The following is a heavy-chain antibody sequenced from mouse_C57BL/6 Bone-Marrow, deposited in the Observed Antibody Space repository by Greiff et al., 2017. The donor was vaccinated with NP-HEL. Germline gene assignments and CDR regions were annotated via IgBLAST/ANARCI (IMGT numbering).Heavy chain of an antibody. Sequence: VQLQQPGAELVKPGASVKLSCKASGYTFTSYWMHWVKQRPGQGLEWIGMIHPNSGSTNYNEKFKSKATLTVDKSSSTAYMQLSSLTSEDSAVYYCASPDSSGPFAYWGQGTLVTVSA. CDR1: GYTFTSYW. V-gene: IGHV1-64*01. CDR2: IHPNSGST. J-gene: IGHJ3*01. D-gene: IGHD3-2*02. CDR3: ASPDSSGPFAY.